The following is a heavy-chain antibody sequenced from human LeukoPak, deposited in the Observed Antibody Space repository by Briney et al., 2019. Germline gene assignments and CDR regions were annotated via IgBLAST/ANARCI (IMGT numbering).Heavy chain of an antibody. D-gene: IGHD3-22*01. CDR1: GGSLRGLY. Sequence: SITLSLPCGVSGGSLRGLYWSWIRHPQGKGLEWIGEINHSGSTNYNPSLKSRVTISVDTSKNQFSLKLSSVTAADTAVYYCARVVVPSLGAFDIWGQGTMVTVSS. CDR2: INHSGST. V-gene: IGHV4-34*01. CDR3: ARVVVPSLGAFDI. J-gene: IGHJ3*02.